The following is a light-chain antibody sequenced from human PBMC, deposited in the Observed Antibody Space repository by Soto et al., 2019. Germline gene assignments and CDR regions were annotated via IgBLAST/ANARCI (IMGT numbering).Light chain of an antibody. V-gene: IGKV3-20*01. CDR2: GAS. CDR1: QSVSSSY. Sequence: EIVLTQSPGTLSLSPGERATLSCRASQSVSSSYLAWYQQKPGQAPRLLIYGASSRATGIPDRFSGSGSGTDFTLTISSLQSEDFAVYYCQQYGEWPPSSTFGQGTKLEIK. J-gene: IGKJ2*01. CDR3: QQYGEWPPSST.